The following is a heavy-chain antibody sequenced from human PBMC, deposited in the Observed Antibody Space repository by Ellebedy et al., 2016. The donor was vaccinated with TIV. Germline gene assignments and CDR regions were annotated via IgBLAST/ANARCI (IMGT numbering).Heavy chain of an antibody. J-gene: IGHJ4*02. CDR1: GDSMNGYY. CDR2: IYSTGST. CDR3: ARGRYYYGSGIYIDY. Sequence: MPSETLSLTCTVSGDSMNGYYWNWVRQTPGRGLEWMGSIYSTGSTNFNPSLKGRVDISIYTSKNHFSLNLTSVIAADTSMYYCARGRYYYGSGIYIDYWGQGTLVTVSS. V-gene: IGHV4-59*01. D-gene: IGHD3-10*01.